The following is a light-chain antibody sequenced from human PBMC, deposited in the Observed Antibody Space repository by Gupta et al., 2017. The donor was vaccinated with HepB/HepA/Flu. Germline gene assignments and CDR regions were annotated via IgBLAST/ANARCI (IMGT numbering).Light chain of an antibody. CDR1: NLGDKY. CDR3: QAWDSSTVV. J-gene: IGLJ2*01. Sequence: SYELTQPPSVSVSPGQTASITCSGDNLGDKYACWYQQKPGQSPVLVIYQDSKRPSGIPERFSGSNSGNKATLTISGTQAMDEADYYCQAWDSSTVVFGGGTKLTVL. CDR2: QDS. V-gene: IGLV3-1*01.